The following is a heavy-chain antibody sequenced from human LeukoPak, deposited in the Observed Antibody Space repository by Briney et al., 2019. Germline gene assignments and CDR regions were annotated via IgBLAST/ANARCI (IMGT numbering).Heavy chain of an antibody. J-gene: IGHJ4*02. CDR1: GFTFSSYA. CDR2: ISYDGSNK. V-gene: IGHV3-30-3*01. D-gene: IGHD6-19*01. Sequence: GGSLRLSCAASGFTFSSYAMHWVRQAPGKGLEWVAVISYDGSNKYYADSVKGRFTISRDNSKNTLYLQMNSLRAEDTAVYYCARGEQWLASEGFDYWGQGALVTVSS. CDR3: ARGEQWLASEGFDY.